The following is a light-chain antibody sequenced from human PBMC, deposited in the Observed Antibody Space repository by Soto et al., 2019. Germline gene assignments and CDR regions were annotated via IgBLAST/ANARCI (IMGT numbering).Light chain of an antibody. V-gene: IGKV1-9*01. CDR3: QQRTSYPIT. CDR2: AAS. CDR1: QDINTY. Sequence: DIQLTQSPSFLSASVGDRVTITCRASQDINTYLAWYQQKPGKAPKLLIFAASTLQNGVPSRFSGSGSGTEFTVTITSLQPEDFATYYCQQRTSYPITFGQGTRLEMK. J-gene: IGKJ5*01.